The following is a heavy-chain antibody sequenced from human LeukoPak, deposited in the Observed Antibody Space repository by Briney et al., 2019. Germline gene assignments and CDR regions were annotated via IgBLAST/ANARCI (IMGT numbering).Heavy chain of an antibody. CDR2: ISYDGSNK. CDR1: GFTFSSYG. V-gene: IGHV3-30*18. Sequence: GGSLRLSCAASGFTFSSYGMHWVRQAPGKGLEWVAVISYDGSNKYYADSVKGRFTISRDNSKNTLYLQMNSLRAEDTAVYYCAKELSSCYNYWGQGTLVTVSS. D-gene: IGHD2-15*01. CDR3: AKELSSCYNY. J-gene: IGHJ4*02.